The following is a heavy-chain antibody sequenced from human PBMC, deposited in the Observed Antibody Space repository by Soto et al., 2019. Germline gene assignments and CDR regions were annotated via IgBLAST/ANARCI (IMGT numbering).Heavy chain of an antibody. J-gene: IGHJ6*02. V-gene: IGHV1-69*13. D-gene: IGHD1-7*01. CDR1: GGTFSSYA. CDR3: ARLPRTGTTNYYYYGMDV. CDR2: IIPIFGTA. Sequence: VASVKVSCKASGGTFSSYAISWVRHAPGQGLEWMGGIIPIFGTANYAQKFQGRVTITADESTSTAYMELSSLRSEDTAVYYCARLPRTGTTNYYYYGMDVWGQGTTVTVSS.